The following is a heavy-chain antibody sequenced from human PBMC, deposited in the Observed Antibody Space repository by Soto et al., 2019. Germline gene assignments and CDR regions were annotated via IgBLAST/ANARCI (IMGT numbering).Heavy chain of an antibody. J-gene: IGHJ5*02. CDR3: AGCTNGVFYL. CDR2: IYYSGST. Sequence: GPRTRYTSETLSLTCTVSGGSISSYYWSWIRQPPGKGLEWIGYIYYSGSTNYNPSLKSRVTISVDTSKNQFSLKLSSVTAADTAVYYCAGCTNGVFYLWGQGTLVTVSS. D-gene: IGHD2-8*01. V-gene: IGHV4-59*01. CDR1: GGSISSYY.